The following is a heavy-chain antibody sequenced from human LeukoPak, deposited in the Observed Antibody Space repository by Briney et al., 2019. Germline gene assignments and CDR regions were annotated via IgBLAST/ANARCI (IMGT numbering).Heavy chain of an antibody. CDR1: GYTFTGYY. CDR3: ARGPPTRVVVITTGDFDY. D-gene: IGHD3-22*01. Sequence: GASVKVSCKASGYTFTGYYIHWVRQAPGQGLEWMGWINPNSGVTKFAQKFQGRVTVTRDTSISTAYMEMRRLRPDDRAVYFCARGPPTRVVVITTGDFDYWGQGTLVTASS. V-gene: IGHV1-2*02. CDR2: INPNSGVT. J-gene: IGHJ4*02.